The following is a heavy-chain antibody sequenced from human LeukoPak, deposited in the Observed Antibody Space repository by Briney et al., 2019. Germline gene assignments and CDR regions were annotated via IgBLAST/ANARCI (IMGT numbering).Heavy chain of an antibody. D-gene: IGHD4-23*01. J-gene: IGHJ4*02. CDR3: TRHHDYGDKIDY. CDR1: GGSVTSASHY. V-gene: IGHV4-39*01. CDR2: IHYSGST. Sequence: PSETLSLTCTVSGGSVTSASHYWARIRQPPGKGLEWIGSIHYSGSTYYSPSLKSRLTISGDTSKSQFSLKLTFVTAADTAVYYCTRHHDYGDKIDYWGQGTLVTVSS.